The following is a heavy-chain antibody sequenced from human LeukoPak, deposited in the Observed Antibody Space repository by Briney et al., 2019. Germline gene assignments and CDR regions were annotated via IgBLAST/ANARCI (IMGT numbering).Heavy chain of an antibody. V-gene: IGHV4-59*01. D-gene: IGHD1-26*01. J-gene: IGHJ5*02. Sequence: PETLSLTCTVSGGSISSYYWSWIRQPPGKGLEWIGYIYYSGSTNYNPSLKSRVTISVDTSKNQFSLKLSSVTAADTAVYYCARGIWGLAWELPFDPWGQGTLVTVSS. CDR3: ARGIWGLAWELPFDP. CDR2: IYYSGST. CDR1: GGSISSYY.